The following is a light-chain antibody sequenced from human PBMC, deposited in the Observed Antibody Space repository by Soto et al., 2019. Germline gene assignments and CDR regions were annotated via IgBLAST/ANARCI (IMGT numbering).Light chain of an antibody. Sequence: QSVLTQPRSVSGSPGQSLTISCTGTSSDVGGYNYVSWYQQHPGKAPKLMIYDVTKRPSGVPDRFSGSKSGNTASLTISGLQADDEADYYCCSHAGIYTYVFGTGTKVTVL. J-gene: IGLJ1*01. CDR2: DVT. CDR3: CSHAGIYTYV. V-gene: IGLV2-11*01. CDR1: SSDVGGYNY.